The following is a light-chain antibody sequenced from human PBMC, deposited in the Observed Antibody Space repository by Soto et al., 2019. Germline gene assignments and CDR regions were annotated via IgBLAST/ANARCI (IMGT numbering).Light chain of an antibody. Sequence: EIVLTQSPGTLSLSQGERATLSCSASQSVNSIYVTWYKQKPGQAPRLLIYGASSRATDIPDRFSGSGSGAAFTITISRLEPDDFAVYYCQHYGSSLYTFGRGTKLESK. J-gene: IGKJ2*01. V-gene: IGKV3-20*01. CDR2: GAS. CDR1: QSVNSIY. CDR3: QHYGSSLYT.